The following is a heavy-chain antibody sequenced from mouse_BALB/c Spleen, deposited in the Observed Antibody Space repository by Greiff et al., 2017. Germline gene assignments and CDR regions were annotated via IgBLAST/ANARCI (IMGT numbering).Heavy chain of an antibody. CDR3: ARNWYFDD. J-gene: IGHJ1*01. Sequence: EVQRVESGGGLVQPGGSRKLSCAASGFTFSSFGMHWVRQAPEKGLEWVAYISSGSSTIYYAATVKGRFTISRDNPKNTLFLQMTRLRSEDTAMYYCARNWYFDDWGAGTTVTVAS. V-gene: IGHV5-17*02. CDR1: GFTFSSFG. CDR2: ISSGSSTI.